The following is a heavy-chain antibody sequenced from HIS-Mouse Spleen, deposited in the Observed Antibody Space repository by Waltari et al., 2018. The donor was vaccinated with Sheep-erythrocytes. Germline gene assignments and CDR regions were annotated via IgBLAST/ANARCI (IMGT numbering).Heavy chain of an antibody. J-gene: IGHJ4*02. Sequence: EVQLLESGGGLVQPGWSLRLSCAASGFTFSSYAMSWVRQAPGSWMGWVSVFVGWGGSTYYADSVNVRFTISRDNSKNTLYLQMNSLRAEDTAVYYWAQTGATTPHFDYWGQGTLVTVSS. V-gene: IGHV3-23*01. CDR3: AQTGATTPHFDY. CDR2: FVGWGGST. CDR1: GFTFSSYA. D-gene: IGHD1-26*01.